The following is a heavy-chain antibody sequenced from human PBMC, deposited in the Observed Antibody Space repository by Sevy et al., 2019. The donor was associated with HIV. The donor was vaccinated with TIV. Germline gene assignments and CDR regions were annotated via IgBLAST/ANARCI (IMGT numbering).Heavy chain of an antibody. V-gene: IGHV4-34*01. CDR2: INHREVT. D-gene: IGHD3-3*01. Sequence: SETLSLTCTVYSGSFSDFYWNWIRQSPGKGLEWIGEINHREVTNYNPSLKSRVTISADASNRQFSLKLTSVTAADTAVYYCVRFDTKIKIFGVPRGAYWGPGTLVTVS. CDR3: VRFDTKIKIFGVPRGAY. J-gene: IGHJ4*02. CDR1: SGSFSDFY.